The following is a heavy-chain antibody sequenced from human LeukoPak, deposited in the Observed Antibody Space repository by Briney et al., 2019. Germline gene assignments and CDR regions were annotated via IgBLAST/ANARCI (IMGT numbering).Heavy chain of an antibody. J-gene: IGHJ4*01. Sequence: KPSATLSLTCAVYGESFDDYFWTWVRQPPGKGLEWIGEINHSESTNWIGEISHSESTSYNPSLKSRVTLSVDTSKNQFSLKLSSVTAADTAIYYCARVLGVRTAAAYLAYWGQGTLVTVSA. V-gene: IGHV4-34*01. CDR3: ARVLGVRTAAAYLAY. CDR1: GESFDDYF. CDR2: INHSEST. D-gene: IGHD6-25*01.